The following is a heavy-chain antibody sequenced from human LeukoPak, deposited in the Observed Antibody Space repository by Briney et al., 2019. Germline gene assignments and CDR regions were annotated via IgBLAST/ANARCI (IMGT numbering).Heavy chain of an antibody. CDR2: ILYDGSNK. CDR3: AKADPASCARSVCSNVVTALPAY. D-gene: IGHD2-21*02. Sequence: PGGSLRLSCAASGFTFSTYGMHWVRQAPGKGLEWAAAILYDGSNKYYADSVKGRFTISRDNSKNTLYLQMNSLRVEDTAVYYCAKADPASCARSVCSNVVTALPAYWGQGTLVTVSS. CDR1: GFTFSTYG. J-gene: IGHJ4*02. V-gene: IGHV3-30*18.